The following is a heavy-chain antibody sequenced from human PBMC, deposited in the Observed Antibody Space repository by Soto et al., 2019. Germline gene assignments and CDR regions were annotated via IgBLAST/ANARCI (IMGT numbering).Heavy chain of an antibody. D-gene: IGHD3-10*01. CDR1: GFSLSTRGVS. CDR2: IYWDDDK. J-gene: IGHJ6*02. CDR3: AHSLTMVRGVINPLYYYYGMDV. Sequence: SGPTLLNPTQTLTLTCTFSGFSLSTRGVSVVWIRQPPGKALEWLALIYWDDDKRYSPSLKSRLTITKDTSKSQVVLTMTNMDPVDTATYYCAHSLTMVRGVINPLYYYYGMDVWGQGTTVTVSS. V-gene: IGHV2-5*02.